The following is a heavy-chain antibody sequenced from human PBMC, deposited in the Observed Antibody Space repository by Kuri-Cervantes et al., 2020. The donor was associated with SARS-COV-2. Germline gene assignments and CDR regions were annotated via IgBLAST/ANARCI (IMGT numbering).Heavy chain of an antibody. CDR1: GYTFIGYY. J-gene: IGHJ4*02. D-gene: IGHD2-2*02. V-gene: IGHV1-2*02. CDR3: AGGGKYQLLYWCEYYFDY. Sequence: ASVKVSCKASGYTFIGYYMHWVRQAPGQGLEWMGWINPKSGASSYAQKFQGRVTMTRDTSISTAYMELSRLRSDDTAVYYCAGGGKYQLLYWCEYYFDYWGQGTLVTVSS. CDR2: INPKSGAS.